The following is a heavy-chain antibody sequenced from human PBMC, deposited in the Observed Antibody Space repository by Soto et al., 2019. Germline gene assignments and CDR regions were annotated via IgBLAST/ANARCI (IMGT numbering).Heavy chain of an antibody. CDR3: ARAGDRLNYPIDS. J-gene: IGHJ4*02. CDR1: GFTFSSYW. CDR2: IKSDGSST. Sequence: EVQLVESGGGLVQPGGSLRLSCAASGFTFSSYWMHWVRQAPGKGLVWVSRIKSDGSSTNYADSVKGRFTISRDNAKNTLYLQMNSLRAEDTAVYYCARAGDRLNYPIDSWGQGNLVTVSS. V-gene: IGHV3-74*01. D-gene: IGHD1-7*01.